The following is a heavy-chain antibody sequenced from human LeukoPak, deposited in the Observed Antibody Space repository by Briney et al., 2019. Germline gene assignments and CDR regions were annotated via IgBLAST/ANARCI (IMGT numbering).Heavy chain of an antibody. CDR1: GYTFTTYA. V-gene: IGHV7-4-1*02. CDR2: INTNTGNP. Sequence: GASVKVSCKASGYTFTTYAMNWVRPAPGQGLEWMGWINTNTGNPTYAQGFTGRFVFSLDTSVSTAYLQISSLKAEDTAVYYCTRHVDAFWSGYYYMDVWGKGTTVTVSS. D-gene: IGHD3-3*01. CDR3: TRHVDAFWSGYYYMDV. J-gene: IGHJ6*03.